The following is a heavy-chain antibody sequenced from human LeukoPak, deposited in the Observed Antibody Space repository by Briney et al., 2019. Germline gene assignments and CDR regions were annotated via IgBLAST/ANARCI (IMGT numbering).Heavy chain of an antibody. J-gene: IGHJ4*02. CDR2: IRSSGGST. Sequence: GGSLRLFCAASVFTFSIYAMMWLRRSPGRGLEWVSGIRSSGGSTYYADSVKGRFTISRDNSKNTLYLQMNSLRAEDTAVYYCAKDIAAAGNWGQGTLVTVSS. V-gene: IGHV3-23*01. CDR3: AKDIAAAGN. D-gene: IGHD6-13*01. CDR1: VFTFSIYA.